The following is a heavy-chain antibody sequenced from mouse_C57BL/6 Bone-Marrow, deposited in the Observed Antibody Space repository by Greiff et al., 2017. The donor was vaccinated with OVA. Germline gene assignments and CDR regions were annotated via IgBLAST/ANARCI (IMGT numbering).Heavy chain of an antibody. CDR2: IYWDDDK. D-gene: IGHD3-2*02. CDR3: ARDSSGYDAMDY. V-gene: IGHV8-12*01. Sequence: ESGPGILQSSQTLSLTCSFSGFSLSTSGMGVSWIRQPSGKGLEWLAHIYWDDDKRYNPSLKSRLTISKDTSRNQVFLKITSVDTADTATYYCARDSSGYDAMDYWGQGTSVTVSS. J-gene: IGHJ4*01. CDR1: GFSLSTSGMG.